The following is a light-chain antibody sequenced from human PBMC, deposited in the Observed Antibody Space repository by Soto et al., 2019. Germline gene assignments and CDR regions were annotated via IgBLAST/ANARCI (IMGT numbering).Light chain of an antibody. Sequence: EIVMTQSPATLSVSPGERATLSCRASQSVNINLAWYQQKPGQAPRLLIYGASTRATGIPARFSGSGSGTDFTLTISSLEPEDFAVYYCQQRSNWPTFGQGTKVDIK. V-gene: IGKV3-11*01. J-gene: IGKJ1*01. CDR2: GAS. CDR1: QSVNIN. CDR3: QQRSNWPT.